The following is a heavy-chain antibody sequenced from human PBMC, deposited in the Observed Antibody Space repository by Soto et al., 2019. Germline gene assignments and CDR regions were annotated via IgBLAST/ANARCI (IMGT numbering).Heavy chain of an antibody. D-gene: IGHD5-12*01. CDR3: AIVGLEMATITYPYFDY. Sequence: SETLSLTCTVSGGSISSDGYYWSWIRQHPGKGLEWIGYIYYSGSTYYSPSLKSRVTISVDTSKNQFSLKLSSVTAADTAVYYSAIVGLEMATITYPYFDYWGQGTLVTVSS. V-gene: IGHV4-31*03. J-gene: IGHJ4*02. CDR1: GGSISSDGYY. CDR2: IYYSGST.